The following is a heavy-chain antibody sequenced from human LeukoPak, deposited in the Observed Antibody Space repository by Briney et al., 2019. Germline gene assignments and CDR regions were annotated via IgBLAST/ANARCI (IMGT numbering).Heavy chain of an antibody. D-gene: IGHD1-26*01. V-gene: IGHV1-69*13. CDR2: IIPIFGTA. CDR1: GGTLITYA. Sequence: SVKVSCKASGGTLITYAISWVRQAPGQGLEWMGGIIPIFGTANYAQKFQGRVTIIADESTSTAYMELSSLRSEDTAVYYCARGGIVGTTYDAFDIWGQGTMVTVS. CDR3: ARGGIVGTTYDAFDI. J-gene: IGHJ3*02.